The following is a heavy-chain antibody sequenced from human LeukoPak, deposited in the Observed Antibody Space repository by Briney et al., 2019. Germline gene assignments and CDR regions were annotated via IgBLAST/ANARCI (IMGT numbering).Heavy chain of an antibody. V-gene: IGHV3-11*01. CDR1: GFTFSDYC. J-gene: IGHJ6*03. CDR2: ISSSGSTI. Sequence: GGSLRLSCAASGFTFSDYCMSWIRQAPGKGLEWVSYISSSGSTIYYADSVKGRFTISRDNAKNSLYLQMNSLRAEDTAVYYCARGRPPGPYYYMDVWGKGTTVTVSS. CDR3: ARGRPPGPYYYMDV.